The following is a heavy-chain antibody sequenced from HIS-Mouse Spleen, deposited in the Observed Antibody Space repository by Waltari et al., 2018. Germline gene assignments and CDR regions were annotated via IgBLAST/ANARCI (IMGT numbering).Heavy chain of an antibody. V-gene: IGHV4-30-4*01. CDR1: GCSIPRGDYY. CDR3: ARGAPYCSGGSCYPKYYFDY. CDR2: IYYSGST. J-gene: IGHJ4*02. D-gene: IGHD2-15*01. Sequence: QVQLQESGPGLVKPSQTLSLTCTVSGCSIPRGDYYLSWIRPPPGKAVAWIGYIYYSGSTYYNPSLKSRVTISVDTSKNQFSLKLSSVTAADTAVYYCARGAPYCSGGSCYPKYYFDYWGQGTLVTVSS.